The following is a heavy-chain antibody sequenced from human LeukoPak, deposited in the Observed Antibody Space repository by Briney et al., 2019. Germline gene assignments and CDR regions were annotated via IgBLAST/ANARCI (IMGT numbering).Heavy chain of an antibody. D-gene: IGHD5-12*01. CDR1: GFTFSGFE. CDR2: ISRSGNTI. Sequence: GGSLRLSCAASGFTFSGFEMNWVRQAPGKGLEWVSYISRSGNTIYYADSVKGRFTIPGDNAKNSLYLQMNSLRAEDTAVYYCAGIVTTIMDYWGQGTLVTVSS. V-gene: IGHV3-48*03. CDR3: AGIVTTIMDY. J-gene: IGHJ4*02.